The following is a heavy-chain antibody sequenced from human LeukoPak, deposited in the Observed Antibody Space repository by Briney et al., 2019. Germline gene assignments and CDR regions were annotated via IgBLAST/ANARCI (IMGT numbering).Heavy chain of an antibody. Sequence: WGSLRLCCAASGFTFSSYEMNCFLQAPGKGLEWVSYISSICSTIYYSDSVKGRFTISRDNCKNSLDLQMNSMRAEDTAVYYCARDRVTTDSSRYMDVWGKGTTVTVSS. CDR3: ARDRVTTDSSRYMDV. D-gene: IGHD4-17*01. CDR2: ISSICSTI. J-gene: IGHJ6*03. CDR1: GFTFSSYE. V-gene: IGHV3-48*03.